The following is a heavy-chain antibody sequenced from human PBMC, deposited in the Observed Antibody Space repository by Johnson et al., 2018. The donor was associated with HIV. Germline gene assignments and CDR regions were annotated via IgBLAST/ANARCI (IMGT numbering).Heavy chain of an antibody. CDR3: AKDIVNCAGDCYARGASDF. CDR2: INSDGSST. D-gene: IGHD2-21*01. V-gene: IGHV3-74*01. J-gene: IGHJ3*01. Sequence: VQVVESGGGLVQPGGSLGLSCAASGFTFSTYWLHWVRQAPGKGLVWVSRINSDGSSTSYADSVKGRFTISRDNAKNTLYLQMNSLRAEDTALYYCAKDIVNCAGDCYARGASDFWGQGTMVTVSS. CDR1: GFTFSTYW.